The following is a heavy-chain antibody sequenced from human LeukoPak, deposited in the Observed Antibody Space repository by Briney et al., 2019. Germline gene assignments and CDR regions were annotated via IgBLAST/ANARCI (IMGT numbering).Heavy chain of an antibody. Sequence: SETLSLTCTVSGGSISTYYWSWIRQSPGKGLEWIGYIYYSGSTNYNPSLKSRVTISVDTSKNQFSLKLSSVTAADTAMYYCARLSVRRSIINFDYWGQGTLVTVSS. CDR3: ARLSVRRSIINFDY. V-gene: IGHV4-59*08. CDR2: IYYSGST. CDR1: GGSISTYY. J-gene: IGHJ4*02. D-gene: IGHD3-10*01.